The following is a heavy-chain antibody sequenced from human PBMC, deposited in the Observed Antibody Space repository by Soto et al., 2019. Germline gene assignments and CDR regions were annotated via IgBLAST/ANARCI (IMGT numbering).Heavy chain of an antibody. V-gene: IGHV6-1*01. D-gene: IGHD1-1*01. Sequence: SQTLSLTCAISGDSVSSNSAAWNWIRQSPSRGREWLGRTYYRSKWYNDYAGSVKSRITINTDTSKNQFSLQLNSVTPEDTAVYYCSRDERGPTAIDFDYWGQGTLVTVSS. CDR3: SRDERGPTAIDFDY. J-gene: IGHJ4*02. CDR2: TYYRSKWYN. CDR1: GDSVSSNSAA.